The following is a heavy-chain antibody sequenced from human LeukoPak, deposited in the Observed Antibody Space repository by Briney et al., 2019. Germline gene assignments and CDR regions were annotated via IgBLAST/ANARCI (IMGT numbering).Heavy chain of an antibody. V-gene: IGHV3-7*01. D-gene: IGHD2-15*01. CDR2: IKQDGSEK. Sequence: GRSLRLSCAASGFTFSSYWMSWVRQAPGKGLEWVANIKQDGSEKYYVDSVKGRFTISRDNAKNSLYLQMNSLRAEDTAVYYCARSLGYCSGGSCYTFDYWGQGTLVTVSS. CDR1: GFTFSSYW. CDR3: ARSLGYCSGGSCYTFDY. J-gene: IGHJ4*02.